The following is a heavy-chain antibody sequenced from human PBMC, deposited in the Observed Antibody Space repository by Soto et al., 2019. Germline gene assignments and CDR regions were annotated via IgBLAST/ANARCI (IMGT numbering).Heavy chain of an antibody. Sequence: QVQLQQWGAGLLKPSETLSLTCAVYGGSFSGYYWSWIRQPPGKGLEWIGEINQSGSTNYNPSLTRQVTISVDTSKTQFPLKLSSVTAADTAVYYCARAGITINNYYYYLDVWGKGTTVTVSS. J-gene: IGHJ6*03. CDR2: INQSGST. CDR1: GGSFSGYY. V-gene: IGHV4-34*01. CDR3: ARAGITINNYYYYLDV. D-gene: IGHD3-3*01.